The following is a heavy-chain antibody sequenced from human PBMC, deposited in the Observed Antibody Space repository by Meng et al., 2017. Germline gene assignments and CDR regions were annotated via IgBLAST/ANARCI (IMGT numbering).Heavy chain of an antibody. D-gene: IGHD4-17*01. CDR1: GYTFTSYG. CDR3: YGDYSQGPN. J-gene: IGHJ4*02. V-gene: IGHV1-2*06. Sequence: QVELVQSGAEVKKPGASVKVSCKASGYTFTSYGISWVRQAPGQGLEWMGRINPNSGGTNYAQKFQGKVTMTRDTSISTAYMELSRLRSDDTAVYYCYGDYSQGPNWGQGTLVTVSS. CDR2: INPNSGGT.